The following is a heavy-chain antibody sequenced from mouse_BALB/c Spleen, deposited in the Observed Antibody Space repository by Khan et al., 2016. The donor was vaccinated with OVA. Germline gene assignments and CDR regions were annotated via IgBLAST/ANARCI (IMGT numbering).Heavy chain of an antibody. Sequence: EVELVESGPSLVKPSQTLSLTCSVTGDSITSGYWNWIRKFPGNKLEYMGYIIYTGYTYYNPSLKSRISITRHTSKNQYYLQLSSVTDEDIATYYCARSTYRYAFVYWGQGTLVTVSA. CDR2: IIYTGYT. V-gene: IGHV3-8*02. D-gene: IGHD2-12*01. J-gene: IGHJ3*01. CDR3: ARSTYRYAFVY. CDR1: GDSITSGY.